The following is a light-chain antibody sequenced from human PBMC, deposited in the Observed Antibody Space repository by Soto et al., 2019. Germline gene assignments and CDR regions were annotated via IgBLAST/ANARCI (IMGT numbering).Light chain of an antibody. V-gene: IGLV4-69*01. CDR3: QTWGTGIQV. Sequence: QPVLTQSPSASASLGASVKLTCTLSSGHSSYAIAWHQQQPEKGPRYLMKLNSDGSHSKGDGIPDRFSGSSSGAERYLSVSSVQCEGEADYYCQTWGTGIQVFGGGTKLTVL. CDR2: LNSDGSH. J-gene: IGLJ2*01. CDR1: SGHSSYA.